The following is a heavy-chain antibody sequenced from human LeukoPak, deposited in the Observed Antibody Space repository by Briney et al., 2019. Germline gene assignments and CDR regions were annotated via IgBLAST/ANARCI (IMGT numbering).Heavy chain of an antibody. CDR3: ARDVPRGRQEFDF. V-gene: IGHV3-7*01. J-gene: IGHJ4*02. Sequence: GGSLRLSCVTSGFTFSNYWMTWVRQTPGRGLEWVANINDDGTETHYVDSVKGRFTISRDNAKNSLFLQMNSLRDEDTAVYYCARDVPRGRQEFDFWGQGNLVTVS. CDR2: INDDGTET. CDR1: GFTFSNYW. D-gene: IGHD1-26*01.